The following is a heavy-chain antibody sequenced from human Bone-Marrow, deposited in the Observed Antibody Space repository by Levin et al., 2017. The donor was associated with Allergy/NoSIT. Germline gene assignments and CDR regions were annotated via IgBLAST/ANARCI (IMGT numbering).Heavy chain of an antibody. D-gene: IGHD1-1*01. CDR1: GFTFNIEA. J-gene: IGHJ4*02. CDR3: SKEDWSDGPGLYFNY. Sequence: PGGSLRLSCAASGFTFNIEAMSWVRQAPGKGLEWVASSGSSTLYADSVRGRFTISSDDSKNTVFLRMDSLRPEDTAVYYCSKEDWSDGPGLYFNYWGQGSLVTVSS. CDR2: SGSST. V-gene: IGHV3-23*05.